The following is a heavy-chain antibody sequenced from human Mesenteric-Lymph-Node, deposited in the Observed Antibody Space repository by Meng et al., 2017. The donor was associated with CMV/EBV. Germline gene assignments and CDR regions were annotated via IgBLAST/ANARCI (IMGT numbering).Heavy chain of an antibody. Sequence: SETLSLTCNVSGGSVSNSDYYWSWIRQPPGKGLEWIGYTYYSGSTHYNPSLRSRVTMSVDTSKNQFSLKLSSVTATDTAVYYCARDLGGITMVRVYNWFDPWGQGTLVTVSS. CDR2: TYYSGST. CDR3: ARDLGGITMVRVYNWFDP. CDR1: GGSVSNSDYY. J-gene: IGHJ5*02. V-gene: IGHV4-61*08. D-gene: IGHD3-10*01.